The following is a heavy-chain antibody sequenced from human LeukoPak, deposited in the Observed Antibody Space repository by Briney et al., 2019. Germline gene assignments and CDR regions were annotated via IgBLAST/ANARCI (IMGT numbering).Heavy chain of an antibody. CDR1: AFTAVSNY. V-gene: IGHV3-53*01. Sequence: RGGCMTLAWPVDAFTAVSNYMSWDSQAEGGLREWDEVIYRDGNTYYAESVEGGFTISRDNSKNTVYLQMKSLRAEDTAVYFCARERIFYYYYMDVWGKGTTVTGSS. D-gene: IGHD3-3*01. CDR3: ARERIFYYYYMDV. CDR2: IYRDGNT. J-gene: IGHJ6*03.